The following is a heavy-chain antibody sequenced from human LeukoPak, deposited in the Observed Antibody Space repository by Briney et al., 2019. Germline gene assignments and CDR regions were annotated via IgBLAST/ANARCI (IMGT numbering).Heavy chain of an antibody. V-gene: IGHV1-2*02. CDR1: GYTFTGYY. CDR3: ARDFLHVYHYDSSGYVRGAFDI. CDR2: INPKSGGT. D-gene: IGHD3-22*01. Sequence: ASVKVSCKASGYTFTGYYMYWVRQAPGQGLEWMGLINPKSGGTNYAQKFQGRVTMTRDTSISTAYMELSRLRSYDTAVYYCARDFLHVYHYDSSGYVRGAFDIWGQGTKVTVSS. J-gene: IGHJ3*02.